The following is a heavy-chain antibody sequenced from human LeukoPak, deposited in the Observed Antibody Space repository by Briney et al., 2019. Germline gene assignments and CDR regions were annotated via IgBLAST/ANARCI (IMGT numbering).Heavy chain of an antibody. CDR2: ISSSGSTI. CDR3: ARGRTFFGVVIGFSVYFDY. Sequence: GGSLRLSCAASGFIFSDYYMSWIRQAPGKGLEWVSYISSSGSTIYYADSVKGRFTISRDNAKNSLYLQMNSLRAEDTAVYYCARGRTFFGVVIGFSVYFDYWGQGTLVTVSS. D-gene: IGHD3-3*01. CDR1: GFIFSDYY. V-gene: IGHV3-11*01. J-gene: IGHJ4*02.